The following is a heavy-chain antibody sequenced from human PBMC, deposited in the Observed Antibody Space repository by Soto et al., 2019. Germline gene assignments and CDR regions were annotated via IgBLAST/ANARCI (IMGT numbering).Heavy chain of an antibody. V-gene: IGHV4-59*08. D-gene: IGHD4-17*01. J-gene: IGHJ3*02. Sequence: PSETLSLTCTVSGGSIRSYYWSWIRQPPGKGLKWIGYIYYSGSTNYNPSLKSRVTISVDTSKNQFSLKLSSVTAADTAVYYCARRYGGAFDIWGQGTMVTVSS. CDR3: ARRYGGAFDI. CDR1: GGSIRSYY. CDR2: IYYSGST.